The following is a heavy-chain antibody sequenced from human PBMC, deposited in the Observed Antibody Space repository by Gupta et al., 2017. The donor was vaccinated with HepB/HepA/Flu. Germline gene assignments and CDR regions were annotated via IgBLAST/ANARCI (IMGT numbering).Heavy chain of an antibody. CDR2: IYYSGST. CDR3: ARKGGAAGNFDY. V-gene: IGHV4-59*01. D-gene: IGHD6-13*01. Sequence: QVQLQESGPGLVKPSETLSLTCTVSGGSISSYYWSWIRQPPGKGLEWIGYIYYSGSTNDNPPLKSRVTISVDTSKKTFSLKVRSVTAADTAVYYCARKGGAAGNFDYGGQGTLVTVSS. J-gene: IGHJ4*02. CDR1: GGSISSYY.